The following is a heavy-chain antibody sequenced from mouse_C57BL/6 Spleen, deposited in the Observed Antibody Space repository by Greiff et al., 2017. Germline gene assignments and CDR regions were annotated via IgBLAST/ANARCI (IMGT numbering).Heavy chain of an antibody. Sequence: QVQLQQPGAELVKPGASVKLSCKASGYTFTSYWMHWVKQRPGRGLEWIGRIDPNRGGTTYNEKFKSKATLTADKPSRTADLQLSSLTSEDSAVYYWAREGYYDYDWFAYWGQGTLVTVSA. J-gene: IGHJ3*01. D-gene: IGHD2-4*01. CDR3: AREGYYDYDWFAY. CDR2: IDPNRGGT. CDR1: GYTFTSYW. V-gene: IGHV1-72*01.